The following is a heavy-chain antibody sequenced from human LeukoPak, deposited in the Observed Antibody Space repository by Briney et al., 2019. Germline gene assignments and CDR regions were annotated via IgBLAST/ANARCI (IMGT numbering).Heavy chain of an antibody. V-gene: IGHV4-34*01. D-gene: IGHD5-18*01. CDR3: ARGLIRGYSYADDY. CDR1: GGSFSGYY. J-gene: IGHJ4*02. CDR2: INHSGST. Sequence: SETLSLTCAVYGGSFSGYYWSWIRQPPGKGLEWIGEINHSGSTNYNPSLKSRVTISVDTSKNQFSLKLSSVTAADTAVYYCARGLIRGYSYADDYWGQGTLVTVSS.